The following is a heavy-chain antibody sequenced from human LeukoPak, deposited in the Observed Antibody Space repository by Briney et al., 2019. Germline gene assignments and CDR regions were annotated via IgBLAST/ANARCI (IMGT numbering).Heavy chain of an antibody. CDR2: IIPIFGTA. D-gene: IGHD3-22*01. Sequence: SVKVSCKASGGTFSSYAISWVRQAPGQGLEWMGGIIPIFGTANYAQKFQGRVTFTTDESTSTAYMELSSLRSEDTAVYYCARASPMIVVVITEGTGYYYYMDVWGKGTTVTVSS. CDR1: GGTFSSYA. CDR3: ARASPMIVVVITEGTGYYYYMDV. V-gene: IGHV1-69*05. J-gene: IGHJ6*03.